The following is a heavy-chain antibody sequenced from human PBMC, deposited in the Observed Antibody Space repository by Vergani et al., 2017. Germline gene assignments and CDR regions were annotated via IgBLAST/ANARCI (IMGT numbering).Heavy chain of an antibody. J-gene: IGHJ4*02. CDR1: GFTFSSYA. Sequence: EVQLLESGGGLVQPGGSLRLSCAASGFTFSSYAMSWVRQAPGKGLEWVSAISGSGGSTYYADSVKGRFTISRDNSKNTLYLQMNSLRAEDTAVYYCAKDLPTIFGVVSWPFDYWGQGTLVTVSS. V-gene: IGHV3-23*01. D-gene: IGHD3-3*01. CDR3: AKDLPTIFGVVSWPFDY. CDR2: ISGSGGST.